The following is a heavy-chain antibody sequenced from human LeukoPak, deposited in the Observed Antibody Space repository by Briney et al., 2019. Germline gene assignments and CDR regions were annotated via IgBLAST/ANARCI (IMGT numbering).Heavy chain of an antibody. Sequence: PSETLSLTCTVSGGSISSGTYYWSWIRQPAGKGLEWIGRVYISGSTNYNPSLKSRVIIFLDTSKNQFSLKLSSVTAADTAVYYCARLWSTSCKGGSCPHQPNYWGQGTRVTVPS. CDR2: VYISGST. CDR3: ARLWSTSCKGGSCPHQPNY. D-gene: IGHD2-15*01. CDR1: GGSISSGTYY. J-gene: IGHJ4*02. V-gene: IGHV4-61*02.